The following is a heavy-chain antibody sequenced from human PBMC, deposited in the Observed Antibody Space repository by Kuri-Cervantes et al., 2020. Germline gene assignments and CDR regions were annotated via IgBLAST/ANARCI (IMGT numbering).Heavy chain of an antibody. Sequence: SQTLSLTCAISGDSVSSNSAAWNWIRQSPSRGLEWLGRTYYRSKWYNDYAVSVKSRITINPDTSKNQFSLKLSSVTAADTAVYYCARDHTWFGKLCHAFDIWGQGTMVTVSS. J-gene: IGHJ3*02. CDR2: TYYRSKWYN. CDR3: ARDHTWFGKLCHAFDI. V-gene: IGHV6-1*01. D-gene: IGHD3-10*01. CDR1: GDSVSSNSAA.